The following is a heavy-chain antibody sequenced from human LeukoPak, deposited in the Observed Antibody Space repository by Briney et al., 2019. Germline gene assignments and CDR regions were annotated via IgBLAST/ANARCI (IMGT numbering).Heavy chain of an antibody. CDR1: GGSISSGGYS. Sequence: SETLSLTCAVPGGSISSGGYSWSWIRQPPGQGLEWIGYIYHSGSTYYNPSLKSRVTISVDRSKNQFSLKLSSVTAADTAVYYCARAASFFNYWGQGTLVTVSS. CDR3: ARAASFFNY. CDR2: IYHSGST. V-gene: IGHV4-30-2*01. J-gene: IGHJ4*02.